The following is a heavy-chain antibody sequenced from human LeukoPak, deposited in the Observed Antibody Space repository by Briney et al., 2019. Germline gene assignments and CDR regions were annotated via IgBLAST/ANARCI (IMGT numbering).Heavy chain of an antibody. D-gene: IGHD6-25*01. CDR3: ARGAARGPKRVVDY. Sequence: GASVKVSCKASGYTFTGYYMHWVRQAPGQGLEWMGWINPNSGGTNYAQKFQGRVTMARDTSISTAYMELSRLRSDDTAVYYCARGAARGPKRVVDYWGQGTLVTVSS. J-gene: IGHJ4*02. CDR2: INPNSGGT. CDR1: GYTFTGYY. V-gene: IGHV1-2*02.